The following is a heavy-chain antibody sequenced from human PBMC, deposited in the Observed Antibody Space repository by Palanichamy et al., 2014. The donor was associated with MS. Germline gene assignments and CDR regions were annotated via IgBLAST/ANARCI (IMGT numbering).Heavy chain of an antibody. CDR1: GFTFSNFG. V-gene: IGHV3-48*02. J-gene: IGHJ3*02. CDR3: VRLNRALREAFDI. D-gene: IGHD3-16*02. Sequence: EERLVESGGGLVXPGGSLRLSCTASGFTFSNFGMNWVRQAPGKGLEWVANIYSSGSTMSYIDSVEGRFSISRDNAKNSLYLQMNSLRHEDTAVYYCVRLNRALREAFDIWGPGATVTVSS. CDR2: IYSSGSTM.